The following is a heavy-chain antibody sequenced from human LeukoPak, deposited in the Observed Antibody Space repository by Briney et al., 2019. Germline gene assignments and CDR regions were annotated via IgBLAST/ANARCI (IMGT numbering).Heavy chain of an antibody. D-gene: IGHD6-19*01. CDR2: TSSTSAYI. Sequence: GGSLRLSCAASGFALRSYTVTWVCQAPGKGLEWVSSTSSTSAYIYYAESVKGRFSISRDNVDNVVHLQMSSLRNEDTAFYYCARVAVAGPTGWFDSWGQGTLVTVSS. J-gene: IGHJ5*01. V-gene: IGHV3-21*01. CDR3: ARVAVAGPTGWFDS. CDR1: GFALRSYT.